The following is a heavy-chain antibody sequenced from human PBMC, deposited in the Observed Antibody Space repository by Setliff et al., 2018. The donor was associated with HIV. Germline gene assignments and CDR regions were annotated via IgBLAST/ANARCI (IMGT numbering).Heavy chain of an antibody. CDR3: ARDRGVIATHPFDY. J-gene: IGHJ4*02. V-gene: IGHV1-69*04. Sequence: SVKVSCKASGGTFSSYTISWVRQAPGQGLEWMGRIIPILGIANYAQKFQGRVTITADESTSTAYMELSSLRSEDTAVYYCARDRGVIATHPFDYWGQGTLVTVSS. D-gene: IGHD6-13*01. CDR1: GGTFSSYT. CDR2: IIPILGIA.